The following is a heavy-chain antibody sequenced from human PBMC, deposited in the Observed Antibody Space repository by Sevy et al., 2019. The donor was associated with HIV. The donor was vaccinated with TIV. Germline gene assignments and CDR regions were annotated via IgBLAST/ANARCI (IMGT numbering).Heavy chain of an antibody. CDR1: GFTFSNFW. J-gene: IGHJ3*02. CDR3: ARGDYYDGRTFVDAFDI. Sequence: GGSLRLSCAASGFTFSNFWMTWVRQAPGKGLVWVANIKPDGSEKYYVDSVKGRFTLSRDNAKNSLYLQMNSLRAEDTAVYYCARGDYYDGRTFVDAFDIWGQGTMVTVSS. V-gene: IGHV3-7*01. D-gene: IGHD3-22*01. CDR2: IKPDGSEK.